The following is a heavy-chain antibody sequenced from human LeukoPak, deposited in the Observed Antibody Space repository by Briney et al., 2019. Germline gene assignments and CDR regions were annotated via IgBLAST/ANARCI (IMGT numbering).Heavy chain of an antibody. CDR3: ARDGYYGSGSYYNVASGGMDV. CDR1: GGSISSGGYY. J-gene: IGHJ6*02. V-gene: IGHV4-31*03. Sequence: SQTLSLTCTVSGGSISSGGYYWSWIRQHPGKGLEWIGYIYYSGSTYYNPSLKSRVTISVDTSKNQFSLKLSSVTAADTAVYYCARDGYYGSGSYYNVASGGMDVWGQGTTVTVSS. D-gene: IGHD3-10*01. CDR2: IYYSGST.